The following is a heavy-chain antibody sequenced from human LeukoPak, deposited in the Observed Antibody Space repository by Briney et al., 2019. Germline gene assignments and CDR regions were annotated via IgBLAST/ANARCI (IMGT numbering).Heavy chain of an antibody. J-gene: IGHJ3*02. CDR2: IYTSGST. CDR3: ARESPLPVRVAFDI. Sequence: SETLSLTCTVSGGSISSYYWSWIRQPAGKGLEWIGRIYTSGSTNYNPSLKSRVTMSVDTSKNQFSLKLSPVTAADTAVYYCARESPLPVRVAFDIWGQGTMVTVSS. V-gene: IGHV4-4*07. CDR1: GGSISSYY.